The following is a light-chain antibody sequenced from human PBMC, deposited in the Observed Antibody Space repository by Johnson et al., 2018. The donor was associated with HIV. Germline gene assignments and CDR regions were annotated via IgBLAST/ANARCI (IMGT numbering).Light chain of an antibody. CDR2: DND. CDR1: SSNIGNNY. CDR3: ATWDISLSAYV. J-gene: IGLJ1*01. V-gene: IGLV1-51*01. Sequence: QSVLTQPPSVSAAPGQKVTISCSGSSSNIGNNYVSWYQQLPGTAPKLLIYDNDKRPSGIPDRFSASKSGSSPTLGITGLQTGDEADYYCATWDISLSAYVFGPGTKVTIL.